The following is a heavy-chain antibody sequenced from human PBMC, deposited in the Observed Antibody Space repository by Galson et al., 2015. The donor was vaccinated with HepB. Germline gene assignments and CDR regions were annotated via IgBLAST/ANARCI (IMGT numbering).Heavy chain of an antibody. CDR2: TSDKGNGYTT. J-gene: IGHJ4*02. CDR1: GFSFSDHY. CDR3: VRGAKYSFDC. V-gene: IGHV3-72*01. Sequence: SLRLSCAVSGFSFSDHYMDWVRQAPGTGLEWIGRTSDKGNGYTTGYAASVKGRFTISRDDSKNSLYIQMDSLKTEDTAVYYCVRGAKYSFDCWGQGALVTVSS.